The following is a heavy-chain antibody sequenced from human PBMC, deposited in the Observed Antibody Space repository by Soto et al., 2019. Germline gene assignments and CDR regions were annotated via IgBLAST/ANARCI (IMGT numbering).Heavy chain of an antibody. Sequence: PSETLSLTCTVSGGSISSYYWSWIRQPPGKGLEWIGYIYYSGSTNYNPSLKSRVTISVDTSKNQFSLKLSSVTAADTAVYYCAREARGSYYFWGKGTRGTVSS. J-gene: IGHJ6*01. CDR2: IYYSGST. CDR1: GGSISSYY. V-gene: IGHV4-59*01. D-gene: IGHD3-10*01. CDR3: AREARGSYYF.